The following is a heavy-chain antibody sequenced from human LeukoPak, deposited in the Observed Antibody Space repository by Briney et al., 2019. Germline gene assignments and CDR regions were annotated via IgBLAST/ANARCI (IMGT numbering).Heavy chain of an antibody. Sequence: ASVKVSCKASGYTFTGYYMYWVRQAPGQGLEWMGWINPNSGGTNYAQKFQGRVTMTRDTSISTAYMELSRLRSDDTAVYYCATLVGATTVHYYYYYGMDVWGQGTTVTVSS. V-gene: IGHV1-2*02. D-gene: IGHD1-26*01. J-gene: IGHJ6*02. CDR2: INPNSGGT. CDR3: ATLVGATTVHYYYYYGMDV. CDR1: GYTFTGYY.